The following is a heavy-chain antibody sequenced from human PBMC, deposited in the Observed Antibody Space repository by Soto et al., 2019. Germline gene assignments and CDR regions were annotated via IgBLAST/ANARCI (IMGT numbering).Heavy chain of an antibody. Sequence: QVQLVESGGGVVQPGRSLRLSCAASGFTFSSYAMHWVHQAPGKGLEWVALISHDGSNKYYADSVKGRFTISRDNSKNPLYLQMNSLRTEDKSVYYWGRCSSTSCHLGADYWGQGTLVTVSS. D-gene: IGHD2-2*01. CDR3: GRCSSTSCHLGADY. CDR2: ISHDGSNK. CDR1: GFTFSSYA. V-gene: IGHV3-30-3*01. J-gene: IGHJ4*02.